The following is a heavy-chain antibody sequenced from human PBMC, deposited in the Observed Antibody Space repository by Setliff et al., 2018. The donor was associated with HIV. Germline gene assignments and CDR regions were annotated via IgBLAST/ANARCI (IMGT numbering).Heavy chain of an antibody. Sequence: GGSLRLSCRASGFSFSLYAMSWVRQAPGKGLEWVAATGGSGESARYGESVKGRFTIFRDNSKSIAYLQMNSLKAEDTAIYYCTRGRVATTSLLYYFDYWGQGILVTVSS. CDR2: TGGSGESA. D-gene: IGHD5-12*01. J-gene: IGHJ4*02. V-gene: IGHV3-23*01. CDR3: TRGRVATTSLLYYFDY. CDR1: GFSFSLYA.